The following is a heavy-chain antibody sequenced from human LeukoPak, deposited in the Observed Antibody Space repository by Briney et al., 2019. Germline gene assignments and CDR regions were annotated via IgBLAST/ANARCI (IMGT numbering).Heavy chain of an antibody. CDR1: GGSFSGYY. CDR3: ARSRAYWSSTSCYQGDFDY. D-gene: IGHD2-2*01. J-gene: IGHJ4*01. V-gene: IGHV4-34*01. Sequence: SETLSLTCAVYGGSFSGYYWSWIRQPPGKGLEWIGEINHSGSTNYNPSLKSPVTISVDTSKNQFSLKLSSVTAADTAVYYCARSRAYWSSTSCYQGDFDYWGQGTLVTVSS. CDR2: INHSGST.